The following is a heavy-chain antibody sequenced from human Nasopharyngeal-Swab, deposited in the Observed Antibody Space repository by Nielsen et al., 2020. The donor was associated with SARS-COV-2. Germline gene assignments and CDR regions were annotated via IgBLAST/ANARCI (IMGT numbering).Heavy chain of an antibody. D-gene: IGHD6-6*01. CDR1: GFTFSDYY. Sequence: ESLKISCAASGFTFSDYYMSWIRQPAGKGLEWIGRIYTSGSTNYNPSLKSRVTISVDTSKNQFSLKLSSVTAADTAVYYCARGLVGDFDLWGRGTLVTVSS. CDR2: IYTSGST. V-gene: IGHV4-4*07. J-gene: IGHJ2*01. CDR3: ARGLVGDFDL.